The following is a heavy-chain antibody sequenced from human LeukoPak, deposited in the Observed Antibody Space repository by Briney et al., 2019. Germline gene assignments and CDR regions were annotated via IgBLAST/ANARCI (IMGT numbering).Heavy chain of an antibody. CDR3: ARDVTGGFDY. D-gene: IGHD2-21*02. CDR2: ISSNGGTT. Sequence: PGGSLRLSCAASGFTFSTYAMYWVRQAPGKGLEYVSAISSNGGTTYYANSVKGRFTISRDNSRNTLYLQMGSLRAEDMAVYYCARDVTGGFDYWGQGTLVTVSS. V-gene: IGHV3-64*01. CDR1: GFTFSTYA. J-gene: IGHJ4*02.